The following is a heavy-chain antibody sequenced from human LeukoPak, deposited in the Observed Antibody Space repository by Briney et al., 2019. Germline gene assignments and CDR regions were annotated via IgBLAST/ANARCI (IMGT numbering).Heavy chain of an antibody. Sequence: SETLSLTCTVSAYSIRNDYYWGWIRQPPGKGLEWIGRIHTSGSTNYSPSLKSRVTMSVDTSKNQFSLKLSSVTAADTAVYYCARDRYYYDSSARYFDYWGQGTLVTVSS. J-gene: IGHJ4*02. CDR1: AYSIRNDYY. V-gene: IGHV4-38-2*02. CDR3: ARDRYYYDSSARYFDY. CDR2: IHTSGST. D-gene: IGHD3-22*01.